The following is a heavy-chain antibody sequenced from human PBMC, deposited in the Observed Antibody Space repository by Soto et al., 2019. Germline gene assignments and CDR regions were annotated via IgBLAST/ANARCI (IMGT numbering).Heavy chain of an antibody. CDR1: GGSISSYF. CDR2: IYYTGST. V-gene: IGHV4-59*08. D-gene: IGHD3-10*01. CDR3: GRQIYGSDYFYGMDV. Sequence: PSETLSLTCIASGGSISSYFWSWIRQPPGKGLEWIGYIYYTGSTNYSPSLKSRVVISIDTSKNQFSLKLNSVTAADTAVYYCGRQIYGSDYFYGMDVWGQGTTVTVSS. J-gene: IGHJ6*02.